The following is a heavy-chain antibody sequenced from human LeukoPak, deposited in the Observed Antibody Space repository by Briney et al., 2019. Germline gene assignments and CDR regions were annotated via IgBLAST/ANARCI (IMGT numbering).Heavy chain of an antibody. CDR2: IQFDGSNQ. Sequence: GGSLRLSCAASGFTFRSFGMHFVRQAPGKGLEWVAFIQFDGSNQYYTDSVKGRFIISRDNSNNTLFLQMNNLRGDDTAVYLCAKGYGESHFDSWGQGTLVTVSS. V-gene: IGHV3-30*02. J-gene: IGHJ4*02. CDR1: GFTFRSFG. D-gene: IGHD5-18*01. CDR3: AKGYGESHFDS.